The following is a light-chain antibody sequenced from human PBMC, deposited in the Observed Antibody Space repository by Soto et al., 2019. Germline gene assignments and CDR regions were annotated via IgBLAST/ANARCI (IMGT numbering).Light chain of an antibody. J-gene: IGLJ1*01. CDR3: SSYAGSNYFV. Sequence: QSALTQPPSASGSPGQSVTISCTGTSSDIGAYIYVSWYQQHPGKAPKLMISEVSRRPSGVPERFSGSKSGNTASLTVSGLQADDEAHYYCSSYAGSNYFVFGTGTKVIVL. CDR1: SSDIGAYIY. CDR2: EVS. V-gene: IGLV2-8*01.